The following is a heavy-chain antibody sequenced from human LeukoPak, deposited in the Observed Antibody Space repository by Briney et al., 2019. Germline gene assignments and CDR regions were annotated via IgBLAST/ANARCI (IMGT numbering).Heavy chain of an antibody. D-gene: IGHD3-9*01. Sequence: SETLSLTCAASGYSISSGYYWGCSRHPPGKGLEWIGSNYRSGNTGYKPSLKSQVTISVDTAKNQFSLKMSSVTAADTALYYCRTHDILGSSAWIDAFDIWGQGTMVTVSS. CDR2: NYRSGNT. CDR3: RTHDILGSSAWIDAFDI. V-gene: IGHV4-38-2*01. CDR1: GYSISSGYY. J-gene: IGHJ3*02.